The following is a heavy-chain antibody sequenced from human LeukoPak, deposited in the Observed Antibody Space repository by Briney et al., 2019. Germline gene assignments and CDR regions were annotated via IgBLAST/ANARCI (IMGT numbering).Heavy chain of an antibody. CDR3: AREMATIVNQFDY. CDR2: ISPYNGNT. D-gene: IGHD5-24*01. Sequence: ASVKVSCKASGYTFTSYGISWVPQAPGQGLEWMGWISPYNGNTNYAQKLQGRVTMTTDTSTTTAYMELRSLRSDDTAVYYCAREMATIVNQFDYWGQGTLVTVSS. V-gene: IGHV1-18*01. CDR1: GYTFTSYG. J-gene: IGHJ4*02.